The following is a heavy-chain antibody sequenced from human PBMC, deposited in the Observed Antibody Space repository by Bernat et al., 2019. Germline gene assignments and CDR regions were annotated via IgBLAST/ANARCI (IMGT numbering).Heavy chain of an antibody. Sequence: QVQLVQSGAEVKKPGASVKVSCKASGYTFTGYYMHWVRQAPGPGLEWMGWINPNSGGTNYAQKFQGWVTMTRDTSISTAYMELSRLRSDDTAVYYCARGYCSSTSGYTPYYFDYWGQGTLVTVSS. V-gene: IGHV1-2*04. J-gene: IGHJ4*02. CDR1: GYTFTGYY. CDR2: INPNSGGT. CDR3: ARGYCSSTSGYTPYYFDY. D-gene: IGHD2-2*02.